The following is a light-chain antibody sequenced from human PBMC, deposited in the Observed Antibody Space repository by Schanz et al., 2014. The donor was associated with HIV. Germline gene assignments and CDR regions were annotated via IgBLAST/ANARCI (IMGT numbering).Light chain of an antibody. V-gene: IGKV3-20*01. J-gene: IGKJ3*01. CDR2: DAS. CDR3: QHIT. Sequence: EIVLTQSPGTLSLSPGERATLSCRASQSVSSSYLAWYQQKPGQAPRLLIYDASNRATGIPARFSGSGSGTDFTLTISSLEPEDFAVYYCQHITFGPGTKVDIK. CDR1: QSVSSSY.